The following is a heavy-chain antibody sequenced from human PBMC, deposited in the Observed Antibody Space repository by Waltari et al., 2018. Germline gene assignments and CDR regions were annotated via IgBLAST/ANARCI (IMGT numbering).Heavy chain of an antibody. D-gene: IGHD1-1*01. Sequence: EVQLVESGGGLVQPGGSLRLSCAASGFTFSSYDMHWVRQATGKGLELVSAIGTAGDTYYPGSVKGRFTISRENAKNSLYLQMNSLRAGDTAVYYCARGLIGRDLDYWGQGTLVTVSS. CDR1: GFTFSSYD. V-gene: IGHV3-13*01. CDR3: ARGLIGRDLDY. CDR2: IGTAGDT. J-gene: IGHJ4*02.